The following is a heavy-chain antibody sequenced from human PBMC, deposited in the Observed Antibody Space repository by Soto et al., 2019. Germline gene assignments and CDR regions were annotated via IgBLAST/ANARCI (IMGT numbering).Heavy chain of an antibody. J-gene: IGHJ6*02. Sequence: QVQVQQSGPGLVKSSETLSLTCAISGDSVFGNSGAWHWIRQSPSRGLEWLGRAYYNSKWNIDYALSVKGRTTIDPDTSKNQLSLHLNSATPEDSAVYFCARGWVRDGMGVWGQGTTVTVSS. V-gene: IGHV6-1*01. CDR3: ARGWVRDGMGV. D-gene: IGHD2-21*01. CDR1: GDSVFGNSGA. CDR2: AYYNSKWNI.